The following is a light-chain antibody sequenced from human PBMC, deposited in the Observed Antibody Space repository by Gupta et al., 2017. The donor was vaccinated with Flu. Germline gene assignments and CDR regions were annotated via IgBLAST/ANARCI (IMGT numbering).Light chain of an antibody. CDR2: ENY. CDR3: QSFDSAGWV. Sequence: NFMLTQPHSVSESPGKPVIISCTRSSGSIADNYVQWFQQRPGSAPTTVIYENYQRPSGIPDRFSGSIDSSSNSASLTISGLKTEDEADYYCQSFDSAGWVFGGGTKLTVL. J-gene: IGLJ3*02. CDR1: SGSIADNY. V-gene: IGLV6-57*03.